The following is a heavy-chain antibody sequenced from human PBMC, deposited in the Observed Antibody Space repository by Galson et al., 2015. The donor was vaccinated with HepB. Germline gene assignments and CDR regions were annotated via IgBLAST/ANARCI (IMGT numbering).Heavy chain of an antibody. J-gene: IGHJ3*02. CDR2: ISGSGGST. CDR3: AKALVEYSSSPDAFDI. D-gene: IGHD6-6*01. Sequence: SLRLSCAASGFTFSSYAMSWVRQAPGKGLEWVSAISGSGGSTYYADSVKGRFTISRDNSKNTLYLQMNSLRAEDTAVYYCAKALVEYSSSPDAFDIWGQGTMVTVSS. CDR1: GFTFSSYA. V-gene: IGHV3-23*01.